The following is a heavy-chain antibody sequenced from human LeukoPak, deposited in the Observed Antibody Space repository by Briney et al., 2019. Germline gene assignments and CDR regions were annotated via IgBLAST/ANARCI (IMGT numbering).Heavy chain of an antibody. CDR1: GYTFTGYY. V-gene: IGHV1-2*02. CDR3: ATHSPEWRYSGYYNFYYMDV. CDR2: INPNSGGT. D-gene: IGHD5-12*01. J-gene: IGHJ6*03. Sequence: ASVKVSCEASGYTFTGYYMHWVRQAPGQGLEWMGWINPNSGGTNYAQKFQGRVTMTRDTSISTAYMELSRLRSDDTAVYYCATHSPEWRYSGYYNFYYMDVWGKGTTVTVSS.